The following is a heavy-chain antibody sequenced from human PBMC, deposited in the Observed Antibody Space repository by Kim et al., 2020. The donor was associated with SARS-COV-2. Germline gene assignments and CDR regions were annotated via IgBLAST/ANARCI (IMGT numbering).Heavy chain of an antibody. J-gene: IGHJ6*02. CDR2: IYYSGST. D-gene: IGHD4-17*01. Sequence: SETLSLTCTVSGGSISSSSYYWGWIRQPPGKGLEWIGSIYYSGSTYYNPSLKSRVTISVDTSKNQFSLKLSSVTAADTAVYYCARLRETLRLRWYGMDVWGQGTTVTVSS. V-gene: IGHV4-39*01. CDR1: GGSISSSSYY. CDR3: ARLRETLRLRWYGMDV.